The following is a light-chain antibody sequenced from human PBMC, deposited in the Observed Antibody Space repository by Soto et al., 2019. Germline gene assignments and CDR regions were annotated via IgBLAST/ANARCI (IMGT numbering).Light chain of an antibody. J-gene: IGLJ2*01. CDR3: ETWYSNSLI. CDR2: LEGSGNY. CDR1: SGHSTYI. Sequence: QSVLTQSSSASASLGSSVKLTCTLSSGHSTYIISWHQHQPGKAPRYLMKLEGSGNYNKGSGVPDRFSGSSSGADRYLIISNLHSGDEADYYFETWYSNSLIFGGGTKLTVL. V-gene: IGLV4-60*03.